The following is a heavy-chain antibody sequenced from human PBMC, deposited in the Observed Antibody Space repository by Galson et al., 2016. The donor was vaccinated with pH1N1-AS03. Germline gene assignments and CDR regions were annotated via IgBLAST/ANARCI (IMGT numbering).Heavy chain of an antibody. J-gene: IGHJ4*02. V-gene: IGHV3-66*02. D-gene: IGHD1-26*01. CDR3: AGLVGGSLDY. Sequence: SLRLSCAATGFTVSSGYHMSWVRQAPGKGLEWVSVIHPGGDTYNADSVKGRFTISRDNFENMVYLQMNSLRPEDTAVYYCAGLVGGSLDYWGQGTLVTVSS. CDR2: IHPGGDT. CDR1: GFTVSSGY.